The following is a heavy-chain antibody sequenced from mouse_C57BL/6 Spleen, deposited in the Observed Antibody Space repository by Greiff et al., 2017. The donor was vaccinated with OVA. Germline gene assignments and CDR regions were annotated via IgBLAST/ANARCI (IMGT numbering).Heavy chain of an antibody. CDR3: ARSHYYGSLYYFDY. D-gene: IGHD1-1*01. CDR1: GYAFSSYW. V-gene: IGHV1-80*01. J-gene: IGHJ2*01. CDR2: LYPGDGDT. Sequence: QVQLKQSGAELVKPGASVKISCKASGYAFSSYWMNWVKQRPGKGLEWIGQLYPGDGDTNYNGKFKGKATLTADKSSSTAYMQLSSLTSEDSAVYFCARSHYYGSLYYFDYWGQGTTLTVSS.